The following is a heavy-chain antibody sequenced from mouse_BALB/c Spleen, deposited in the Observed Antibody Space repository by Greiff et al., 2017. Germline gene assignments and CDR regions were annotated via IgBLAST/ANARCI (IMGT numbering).Heavy chain of an antibody. CDR2: IYPGDGDT. CDR3: ARGRPYYAMDY. CDR1: GYTFTSYW. J-gene: IGHJ4*01. V-gene: IGHV1-87*01. Sequence: QVQLKQSGAELARPGASVKLSCKASGYTFTSYWMQWVKQRPGQGLEWIGAIYPGDGDTRYTQKFKGKATLTADKSSSTAYMQLSSLASEDSAVYYCARGRPYYAMDYWGQGTSVTVSS.